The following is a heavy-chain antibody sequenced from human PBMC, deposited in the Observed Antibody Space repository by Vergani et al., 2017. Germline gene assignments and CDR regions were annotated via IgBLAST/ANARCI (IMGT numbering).Heavy chain of an antibody. CDR3: AKDSSSWYVGRNYYYYGMDV. CDR1: GFPFDDYA. D-gene: IGHD6-13*01. J-gene: IGHJ6*02. Sequence: EVQLVESGGGLVQPGRSLRLSCAASGFPFDDYAMHWVRQAPGKGLEWVSLISWDGGSTYYADSVKGRFTISRDNSKNSLYLQMNSLRAEDTALYYCAKDSSSWYVGRNYYYYGMDVWGQGTTVTVSS. V-gene: IGHV3-43D*04. CDR2: ISWDGGST.